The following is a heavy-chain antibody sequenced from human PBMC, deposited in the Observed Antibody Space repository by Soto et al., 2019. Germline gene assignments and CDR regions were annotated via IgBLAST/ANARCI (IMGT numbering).Heavy chain of an antibody. J-gene: IGHJ4*02. CDR3: AKDARGSSGPTGY. CDR2: ISGRGGST. D-gene: IGHD6-19*01. CDR1: GFTFSSYA. V-gene: IGHV3-23*01. Sequence: EVQLLESGGGLVQPGGSLRLSCAASGFTFSSYAMSWVRQAPGKGREWVSAISGRGGSTYYADSVKGRFTISRDNSKNTLYLQMNSLRAEDTAVYYCAKDARGSSGPTGYWGQGTLVTVSS.